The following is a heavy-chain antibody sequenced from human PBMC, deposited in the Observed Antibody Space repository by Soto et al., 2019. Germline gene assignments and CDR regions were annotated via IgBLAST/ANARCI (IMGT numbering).Heavy chain of an antibody. CDR3: ARSSGGSYGMDV. D-gene: IGHD3-16*01. J-gene: IGHJ6*02. CDR1: GYTFTSYA. V-gene: IGHV1-3*01. CDR2: INAGNGNT. Sequence: SCKASGYTFTSYAMHWVRQAPGQRLEWMGWINAGNGNTKYSQKFQGRVTITRDTSASTAYMELSSLRSEDTAVYYCARSSGGSYGMDVWGQGTTVTVSS.